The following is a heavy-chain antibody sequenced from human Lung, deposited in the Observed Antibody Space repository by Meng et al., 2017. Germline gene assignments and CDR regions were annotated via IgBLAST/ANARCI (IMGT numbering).Heavy chain of an antibody. CDR2: ISHSGST. J-gene: IGHJ5*02. D-gene: IGHD2-2*01. CDR1: GGSFSGYY. CDR3: TRAPLPAGRGLKNWFEP. Sequence: QVQLQQWGAGLLKPSETLSRTCGVVGGSFSGYYWCWIRQPPGKGLEWIGEISHSGSTNYNPSLKSRVTISVDTSKTQFSLQLTSVTAADTAMYYCTRAPLPAGRGLKNWFEPWGQGTLVTVSS. V-gene: IGHV4-34*01.